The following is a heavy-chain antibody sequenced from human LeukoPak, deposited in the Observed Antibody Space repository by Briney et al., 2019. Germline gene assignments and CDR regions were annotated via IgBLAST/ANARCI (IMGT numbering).Heavy chain of an antibody. J-gene: IGHJ6*03. V-gene: IGHV4-39*07. CDR2: IYYSENT. CDR1: GGAISSSSDY. Sequence: SETLSLTCTVSGGAISSSSDYWGWIRQPPGKGLEWIGTIYYSENTYYNPSLKSRVTISVDTSRNQVSLRLNSVTAADTAVYYCARGNIVVVVAAPRYYYYMDVWGKGTTVTVSS. CDR3: ARGNIVVVVAAPRYYYYMDV. D-gene: IGHD2-15*01.